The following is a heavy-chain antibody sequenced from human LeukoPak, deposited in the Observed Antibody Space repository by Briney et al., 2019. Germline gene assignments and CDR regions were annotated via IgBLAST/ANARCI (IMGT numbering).Heavy chain of an antibody. J-gene: IGHJ3*02. Sequence: PGRSLRLSCAASGFTFDDYAMHWVRHAPGKGLEWVSGISWNSGSIGYADSVKGRFTISRDNAKNSLYLQMNSLRAEDTALYYCAKDSAGYFEPRENAFDIWGQGTMVTVSS. D-gene: IGHD3-3*01. CDR1: GFTFDDYA. CDR2: ISWNSGSI. CDR3: AKDSAGYFEPRENAFDI. V-gene: IGHV3-9*01.